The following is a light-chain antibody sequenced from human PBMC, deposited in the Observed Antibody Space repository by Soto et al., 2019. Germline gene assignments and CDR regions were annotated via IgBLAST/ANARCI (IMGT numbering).Light chain of an antibody. Sequence: EIVLTQSPDTLSLSPGERATLSCRASQSIRSGRLAWYQQKPGQAPTLVIFDASSRASGIPERFSGSGSGTDFTLTITRLEPEDFAVYYCQEYDGSPITFGLGTRL. J-gene: IGKJ5*01. CDR3: QEYDGSPIT. CDR2: DAS. V-gene: IGKV3-20*01. CDR1: QSIRSGR.